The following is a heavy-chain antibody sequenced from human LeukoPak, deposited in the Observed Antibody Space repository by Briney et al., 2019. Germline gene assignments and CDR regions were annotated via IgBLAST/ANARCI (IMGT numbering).Heavy chain of an antibody. CDR3: ARQYDFWSGYPYFDY. V-gene: IGHV4-30-4*01. CDR2: IYYSGST. CDR1: GGSISSGDYY. J-gene: IGHJ4*02. Sequence: SETLSLTCTVSGGSISSGDYYWRWIRQPPGKGLEWIGYIYYSGSTYYNPSLKSRVTISVDTSKNQFSLKLSSVTTADTAVYYCARQYDFWSGYPYFDYWGQGTLVTVSS. D-gene: IGHD3-3*01.